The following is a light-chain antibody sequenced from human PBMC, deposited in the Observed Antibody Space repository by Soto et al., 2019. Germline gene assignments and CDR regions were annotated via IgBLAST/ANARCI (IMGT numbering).Light chain of an antibody. V-gene: IGLV1-44*01. CDR1: ASNIGSNF. CDR2: TNS. CDR3: ATWDDNVKGPV. J-gene: IGLJ2*01. Sequence: QSVLTQPPSASGPPGQRVTISCSGRASNIGSNFVSWYQVVPGTAPKLLIYTNSHRPSWVPDRFSGSRSGTSASLDISGLQSDDEADYFCATWDDNVKGPVFGGGTKLTVL.